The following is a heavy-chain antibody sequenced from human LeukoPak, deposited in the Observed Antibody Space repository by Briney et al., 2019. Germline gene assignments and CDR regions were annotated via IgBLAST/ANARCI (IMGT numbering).Heavy chain of an antibody. CDR3: ARDQTPFV. CDR2: IKHDGSEK. CDR1: GFTFSNYW. Sequence: GGSLRLSCAASGFTFSNYWITWVRQAPGKGLERVAQIKHDGSEKYYVDSVKGRFTISRDNAKNSLYLQMNSLRADDTAVYFCARDQTPFVWGQGILVTVSS. V-gene: IGHV3-7*01. J-gene: IGHJ4*02.